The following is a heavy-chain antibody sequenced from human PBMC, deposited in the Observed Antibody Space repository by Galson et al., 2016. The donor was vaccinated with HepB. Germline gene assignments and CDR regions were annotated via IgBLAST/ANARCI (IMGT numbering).Heavy chain of an antibody. Sequence: SETLSLTCTVSGGYISSYYWYWIRQPPGKGLEYIGHVYYSGSAKYSPSLKSRVTISEDTSKSQFSLKLSAVTAADTAVYYCAHGGYYSSGSLDYWGQGILVTVSS. D-gene: IGHD3-22*01. CDR1: GGYISSYY. CDR3: AHGGYYSSGSLDY. CDR2: VYYSGSA. J-gene: IGHJ4*02. V-gene: IGHV4-59*01.